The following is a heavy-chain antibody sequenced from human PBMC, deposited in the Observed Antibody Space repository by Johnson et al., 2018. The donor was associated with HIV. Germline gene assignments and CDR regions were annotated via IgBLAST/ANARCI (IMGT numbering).Heavy chain of an antibody. CDR3: AKDKSNAFDI. J-gene: IGHJ3*02. V-gene: IGHV3-30*18. CDR1: GFTFSSYG. CDR2: ISYDGSNK. Sequence: QVQLVESGGGVVQPGRSLRLSCAASGFTFSSYGMHWVRQAPGKGLEWVAVISYDGSNKYYADSVKGRFTISRDNSKNTLYLQMNSLRAEDTAVYYCAKDKSNAFDILGQGTMVTVSS.